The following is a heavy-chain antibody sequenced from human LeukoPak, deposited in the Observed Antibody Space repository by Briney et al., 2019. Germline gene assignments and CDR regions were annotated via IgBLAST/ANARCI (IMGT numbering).Heavy chain of an antibody. CDR1: GFTFSSYA. D-gene: IGHD3-22*01. CDR3: AKYNYYDSSGYN. Sequence: GGSLRLSCVASGFTFSSYAMSWVRQAPGKGLEWVSAISGSGGSTYYADSVKGRFTISRDNSKNTLYLQMNSLRAEDTVVYYCAKYNYYDSSGYNWGQGTLVTVSS. V-gene: IGHV3-23*01. CDR2: ISGSGGST. J-gene: IGHJ4*02.